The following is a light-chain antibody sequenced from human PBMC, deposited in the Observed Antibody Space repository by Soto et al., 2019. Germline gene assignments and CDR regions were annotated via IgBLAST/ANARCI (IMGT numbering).Light chain of an antibody. J-gene: IGKJ3*01. V-gene: IGKV3D-20*02. Sequence: EIMLKQSPGTLSLSPGERASLSCRASQSVSSSYLAWYQQKPGQAPRLLIYDASNRATGIPARFSGSGSGTEFTLTASSLQPEDFAVYYCQQYNNWPFTFGPGTKVDIK. CDR3: QQYNNWPFT. CDR1: QSVSSSY. CDR2: DAS.